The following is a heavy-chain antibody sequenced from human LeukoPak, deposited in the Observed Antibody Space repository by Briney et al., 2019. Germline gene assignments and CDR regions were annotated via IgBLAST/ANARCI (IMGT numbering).Heavy chain of an antibody. Sequence: GASVKVSCKASGGTFSSYAISWVRQAPGQGLEWMGIINPSGGSTSYAQKFQGRVTMTRDTSTSTVYMELSSLRSEDTAVYYCASAITMPEDYFDYWGQGTLVTVSS. CDR3: ASAITMPEDYFDY. J-gene: IGHJ4*02. D-gene: IGHD3-10*01. CDR1: GGTFSSYA. CDR2: INPSGGST. V-gene: IGHV1-46*01.